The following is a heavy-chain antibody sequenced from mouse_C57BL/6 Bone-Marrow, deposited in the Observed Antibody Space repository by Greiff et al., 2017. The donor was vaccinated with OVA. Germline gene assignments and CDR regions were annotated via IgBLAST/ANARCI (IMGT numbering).Heavy chain of an antibody. CDR3: TWGLRLYFDY. D-gene: IGHD2-2*01. J-gene: IGHJ2*01. V-gene: IGHV14-4*01. Sequence: EVKVVESGAALVRPGASVKLSCTASGFNIKDDYMHWVKQRPEQGLEWIGWIDPENGDTEYASKFQGKATITADTSSNTAYLQLSSLTSEDTAVYYCTWGLRLYFDYWGQGTTLTVSS. CDR2: IDPENGDT. CDR1: GFNIKDDY.